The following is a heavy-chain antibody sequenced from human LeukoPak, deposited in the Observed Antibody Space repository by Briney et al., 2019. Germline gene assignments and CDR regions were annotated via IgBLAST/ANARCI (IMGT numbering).Heavy chain of an antibody. CDR2: ISSSSSTI. J-gene: IGHJ6*02. CDR1: GFTFSSYS. D-gene: IGHD1-26*01. CDR3: ARDPEWELLSPYYYYYGMDV. Sequence: PGGSLRLSCAASGFTFSSYSMNWVRQAPGKGLEWVSYISSSSSTIYYADSVKGRFTISRDNAKNSLYLQMNSLRAEDTAVYYCARDPEWELLSPYYYYYGMDVWGQGTTVTVSS. V-gene: IGHV3-48*04.